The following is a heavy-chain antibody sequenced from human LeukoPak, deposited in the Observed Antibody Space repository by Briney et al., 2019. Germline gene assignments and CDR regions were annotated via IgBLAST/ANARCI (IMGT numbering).Heavy chain of an antibody. CDR1: GFTFSSYS. CDR2: ISSSSSTI. CDR3: ARGGAYYDSSGGYFDY. V-gene: IGHV3-48*04. D-gene: IGHD3-22*01. Sequence: GGSLRLSCAASGFTFSSYSMNWVRQAPGKGLEWVSYISSSSSTIYYADSVKGRFTISRDNAKNSLYLQMNSLRAEDTAVYYCARGGAYYDSSGGYFDYWGQGTLVIVSS. J-gene: IGHJ4*02.